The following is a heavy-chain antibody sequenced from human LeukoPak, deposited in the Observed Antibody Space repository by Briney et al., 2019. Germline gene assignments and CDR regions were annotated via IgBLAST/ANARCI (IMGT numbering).Heavy chain of an antibody. Sequence: GASVKVSCKASGYTFTSYGISWVRQAPGQGLEWMGWISAYNGNTNYAQKLQGRVTMTTDTSTSTAYMELRSLRSDDTAVYYCARLYSGNYWVPFDYWGQGTLVTVSS. J-gene: IGHJ4*02. CDR2: ISAYNGNT. D-gene: IGHD1-26*01. CDR1: GYTFTSYG. CDR3: ARLYSGNYWVPFDY. V-gene: IGHV1-18*01.